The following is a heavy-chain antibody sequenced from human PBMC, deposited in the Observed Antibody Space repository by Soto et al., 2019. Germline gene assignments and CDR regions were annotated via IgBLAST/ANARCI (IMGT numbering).Heavy chain of an antibody. D-gene: IGHD3-22*01. CDR2: ISYDGSNK. Sequence: GGSLRLSCAASGFTFSSYAMHWVRQAPGKGLEWVAVISYDGSNKYYADSVKGRFTISRDNSKNTLYLQMNSLRAEDTAVYYCARDYYDSSGYYLGMDVWGQGTTVTVSS. CDR3: ARDYYDSSGYYLGMDV. V-gene: IGHV3-30-3*01. J-gene: IGHJ6*02. CDR1: GFTFSSYA.